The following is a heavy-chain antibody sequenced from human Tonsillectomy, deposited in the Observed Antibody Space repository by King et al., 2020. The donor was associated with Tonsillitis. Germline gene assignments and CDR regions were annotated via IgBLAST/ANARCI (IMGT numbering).Heavy chain of an antibody. V-gene: IGHV3-21*01. CDR1: GFTFSSYN. Sequence: VQLVESGGGLVNPGGSLRLSCAASGFTFSSYNMNWVRQAPGKGLEWVSSISSSSTYINYADSMKGRFTISRDNAKNSLYLQMNSLRAEDTAVYYCARGTTTVTPLFYFDYWGQGTLGT. CDR3: ARGTTTVTPLFYFDY. J-gene: IGHJ4*02. D-gene: IGHD4-17*01. CDR2: ISSSSTYI.